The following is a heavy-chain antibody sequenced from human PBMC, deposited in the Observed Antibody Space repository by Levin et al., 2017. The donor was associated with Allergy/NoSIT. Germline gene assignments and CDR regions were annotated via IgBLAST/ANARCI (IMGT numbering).Heavy chain of an antibody. V-gene: IGHV4-39*07. CDR2: IYYSGST. D-gene: IGHD3-22*01. J-gene: IGHJ4*02. CDR1: GGSISSSSYY. Sequence: SQTLSLTCTVSGGSISSSSYYWGWIRQPPGKGLEWIGSIYYSGSTYYNPSLKSQVSISVDMSKNQFSLNLSSVTAADTAFYYCARVWTYYYDSSGSAFDSWGQGILVTVSS. CDR3: ARVWTYYYDSSGSAFDS.